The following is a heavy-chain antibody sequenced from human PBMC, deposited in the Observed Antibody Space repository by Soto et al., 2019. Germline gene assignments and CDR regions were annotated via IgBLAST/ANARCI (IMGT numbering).Heavy chain of an antibody. CDR3: AKDRRAGGNSAFYFDF. V-gene: IGHV3-23*01. Sequence: GGSLRLSCAASGFTFSSYAMSWVRQAPGKGLEWVSDISGSGGTTYYADSVKGRFTISRDNSKSTLNLQMNSLRAEDTAVYYCAKDRRAGGNSAFYFDFWGQGAQVTVSS. CDR2: ISGSGGTT. CDR1: GFTFSSYA. J-gene: IGHJ4*02. D-gene: IGHD3-16*01.